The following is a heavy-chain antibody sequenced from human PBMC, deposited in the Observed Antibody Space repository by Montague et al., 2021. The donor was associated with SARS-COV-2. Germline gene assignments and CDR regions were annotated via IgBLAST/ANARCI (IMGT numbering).Heavy chain of an antibody. CDR2: VHYTGST. V-gene: IGHV4-59*01. D-gene: IGHD1-1*01. CDR3: ARAQNTCFIANCVNYFEV. Sequence: SETLSLTCEVSGGSISSYYWSWIRQSPGKGLEWIGYVHYTGSTKCNPSLKTRVTLSLDTPKNQFSLKLSSVTAAGTAVYYCARAQNTCFIANCVNYFEVWGLGALVSVSS. CDR1: GGSISSYY. J-gene: IGHJ4*02.